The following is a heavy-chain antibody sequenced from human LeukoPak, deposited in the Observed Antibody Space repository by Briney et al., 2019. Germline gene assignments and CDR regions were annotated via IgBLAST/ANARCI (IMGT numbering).Heavy chain of an antibody. CDR1: GFTFDDYA. CDR3: ATAPAAMLGGYNWFDP. Sequence: GRSLRLSCAASGFTFDDYAMHWVRQAPGKGLEWVSGISWNSGSIGYADSVKGRFTISRDNAKNSLYLQMNSLRAEDMALYYCATAPAAMLGGYNWFDPWGQGTLVTVSS. D-gene: IGHD2-2*01. CDR2: ISWNSGSI. V-gene: IGHV3-9*03. J-gene: IGHJ5*02.